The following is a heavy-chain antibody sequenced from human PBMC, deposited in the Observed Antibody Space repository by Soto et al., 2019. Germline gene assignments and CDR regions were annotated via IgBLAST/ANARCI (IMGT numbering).Heavy chain of an antibody. V-gene: IGHV4-59*01. CDR2: IYYSGST. CDR3: ARRFDP. Sequence: SETLSLTCPVSGGTIGSYYWSWIRQPPGKGLEWIGYIYYSGSTNYNPSLKSRVTISVDTSKNQFSLKLSSVTAADTAVYYCARRFDPWGQGTLVTVSS. J-gene: IGHJ5*02. CDR1: GGTIGSYY.